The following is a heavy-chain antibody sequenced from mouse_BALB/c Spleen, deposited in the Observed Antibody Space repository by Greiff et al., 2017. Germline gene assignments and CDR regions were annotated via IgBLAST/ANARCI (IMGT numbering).Heavy chain of an antibody. V-gene: IGHV5-4*02. J-gene: IGHJ4*01. CDR2: ISDGGSYT. CDR3: ARDRGTTVVRAMDY. Sequence: EVNVVESGGGLVKPGGSLKLSCAASGFTFSDYYMYWVRQTPEKRLEWVATISDGGSYTYYPDSVKGRFTISRDNAKNNLYLQMSSLKSEDTAMYYCARDRGTTVVRAMDYWGQGTSVTVSS. CDR1: GFTFSDYY. D-gene: IGHD1-1*01.